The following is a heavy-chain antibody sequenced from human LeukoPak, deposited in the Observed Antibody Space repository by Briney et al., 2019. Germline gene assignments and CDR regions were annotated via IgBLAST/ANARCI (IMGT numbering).Heavy chain of an antibody. V-gene: IGHV3-11*05. D-gene: IGHD5-18*01. CDR3: ARELGYSFDY. Sequence: GGSLRLSCAASGFTISDYHMSWIRQAPGKGLEWVSYSSSSSSYTYADSVKGRFTISRDNAENSLYLQMNSLRADDTAVYYCARELGYSFDYWGQGTLVTVSS. J-gene: IGHJ4*02. CDR2: SSSSSSYT. CDR1: GFTISDYH.